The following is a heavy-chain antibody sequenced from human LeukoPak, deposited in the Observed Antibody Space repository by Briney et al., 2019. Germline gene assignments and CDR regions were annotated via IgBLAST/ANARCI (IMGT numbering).Heavy chain of an antibody. V-gene: IGHV3-30*14. Sequence: GGSLRLSCAASGFTFSSYAMHWVRQAPGKGLEWVTLISYDGSNKYYANSVKGRFTISRDNSKNTLYLQMSSLRAEDTAVYYCARNGLGSVPGLPFYFHYWGQGTLVTVSS. D-gene: IGHD6-19*01. CDR1: GFTFSSYA. J-gene: IGHJ4*02. CDR2: ISYDGSNK. CDR3: ARNGLGSVPGLPFYFHY.